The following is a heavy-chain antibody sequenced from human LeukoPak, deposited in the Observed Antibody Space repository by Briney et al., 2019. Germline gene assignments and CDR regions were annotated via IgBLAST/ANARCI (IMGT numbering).Heavy chain of an antibody. V-gene: IGHV1-46*01. J-gene: IGHJ4*02. CDR2: INPSGGST. D-gene: IGHD6-13*01. CDR3: ARDPRGGIAAAEYYFDY. CDR1: GYTFTSYY. Sequence: ASVKVSCKASGYTFTSYYMHWVRQAPGQGLEWMGIINPSGGSTSYAQKFQGRVTMTRDTSTSTVYMELSSLRSEDTAVYYCARDPRGGIAAAEYYFDYWGQGTLVTVSS.